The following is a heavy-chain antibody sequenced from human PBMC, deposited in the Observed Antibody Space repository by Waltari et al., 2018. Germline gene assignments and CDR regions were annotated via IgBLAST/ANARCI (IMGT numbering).Heavy chain of an antibody. CDR3: VRDGGAIFDY. Sequence: HVQVQESGPGLVKPSETLSLTCTVSGASISNYFWSWIRQPAGKGLEWIGRVYTSGSTNYNPSLKSRVTMSIDTSKNQFSLKLSSVTAADTAVYYCVRDGGAIFDYWGQGTLVTVSS. V-gene: IGHV4-4*07. D-gene: IGHD3-10*01. CDR2: VYTSGST. J-gene: IGHJ4*02. CDR1: GASISNYF.